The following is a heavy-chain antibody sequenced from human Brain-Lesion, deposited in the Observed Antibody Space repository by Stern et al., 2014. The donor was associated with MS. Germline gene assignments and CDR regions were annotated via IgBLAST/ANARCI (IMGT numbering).Heavy chain of an antibody. J-gene: IGHJ5*02. D-gene: IGHD2-15*01. Sequence: QLQLQESGPGLVKPSETLSLTCTVAGGSVSSTSYAWAWIRQPPGKGLEWIGTIYYSGNTYYRPSPQSPLTLSLDPPKNQFSLPRRSVTAADTAVYYCAGEEDIRYCSGGSCTGNWFDPWGQGTLVTVSS. CDR3: AGEEDIRYCSGGSCTGNWFDP. V-gene: IGHV4-39*02. CDR2: IYYSGNT. CDR1: GGSVSSTSYA.